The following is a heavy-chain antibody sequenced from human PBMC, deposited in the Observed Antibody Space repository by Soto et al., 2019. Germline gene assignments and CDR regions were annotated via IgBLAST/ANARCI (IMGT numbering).Heavy chain of an antibody. CDR1: GYTFTSYY. J-gene: IGHJ5*02. D-gene: IGHD3-3*01. V-gene: IGHV1-46*01. CDR2: INPSGGST. CDR3: ARDRLRITIFGVAWFDP. Sequence: GASVKVSCKASGYTFTSYYMHWVLQAPGQGLEWMGIINPSGGSTSYAQKFQGRVTMTRDTSTSTAYMELSSLRSEDTAVYYCARDRLRITIFGVAWFDPWGQGTLVTVSS.